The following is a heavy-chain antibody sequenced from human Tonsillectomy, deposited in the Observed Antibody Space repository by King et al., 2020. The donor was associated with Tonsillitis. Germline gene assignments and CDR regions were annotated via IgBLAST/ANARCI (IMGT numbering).Heavy chain of an antibody. D-gene: IGHD3-10*01. CDR1: GGSISSGGYY. CDR3: ARGTMVRGAPFDY. V-gene: IGHV4-31*03. J-gene: IGHJ4*02. Sequence: QLQESGPGLVKPSQTLSFTCTVSGGSISSGGYYWSWIRQHPGKGLEWIGYIYYSGSTYYNPSLKSRVTISVDTSKNQFSLKLSSVTAADTAVYYCARGTMVRGAPFDYWGQGTLVTVSS. CDR2: IYYSGST.